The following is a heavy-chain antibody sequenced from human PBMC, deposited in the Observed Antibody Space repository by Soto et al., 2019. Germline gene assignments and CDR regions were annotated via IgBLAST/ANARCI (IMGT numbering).Heavy chain of an antibody. V-gene: IGHV3-49*03. CDR1: GFTFVDYA. CDR2: IRSKAYGGTT. J-gene: IGHJ6*02. Sequence: GGSLRLSCTASGFTFVDYAMSWFLQAPGKGLEWVGFIRSKAYGGTTEYAASVKGRFTISRDDSKSIAYLQMNSLKTEDTAVYYCTRDDYDFWSGYSAPDYYYGMDVWGQGTTVTVSS. CDR3: TRDDYDFWSGYSAPDYYYGMDV. D-gene: IGHD3-3*01.